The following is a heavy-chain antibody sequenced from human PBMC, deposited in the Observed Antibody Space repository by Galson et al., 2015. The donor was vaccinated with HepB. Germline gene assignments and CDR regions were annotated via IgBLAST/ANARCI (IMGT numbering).Heavy chain of an antibody. D-gene: IGHD3-10*01. CDR3: ARVKRGEWYSFYYYGMDV. V-gene: IGHV3-7*03. J-gene: IGHJ6*02. CDR1: GFSFSGSW. CDR2: IKQDASEK. Sequence: SLRLSCAASGFSFSGSWMSWVRQAPGKGLEWVANIKQDASEKYYVDSVKGRFAISRDNAKTSLYLQMNSLRAEDTAIYYCARVKRGEWYSFYYYGMDVGGQGTPVTVSS.